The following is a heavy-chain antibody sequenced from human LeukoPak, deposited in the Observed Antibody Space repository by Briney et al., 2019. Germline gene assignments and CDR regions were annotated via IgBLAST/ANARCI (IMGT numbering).Heavy chain of an antibody. CDR3: ARQSFLSSGGWLFDY. V-gene: IGHV4-34*01. J-gene: IGHJ4*02. D-gene: IGHD6-19*01. CDR1: GGSFSGYY. CDR2: INHVGTT. Sequence: KPSETLSLTCAVYGGSFSGYYWSWIRQPPGKGLEWIGEINHVGTTNYNPSLKGRVTISVDTSKRQFSLRVNSVTAADTAVYYCARQSFLSSGGWLFDYWGQGTLVTVSS.